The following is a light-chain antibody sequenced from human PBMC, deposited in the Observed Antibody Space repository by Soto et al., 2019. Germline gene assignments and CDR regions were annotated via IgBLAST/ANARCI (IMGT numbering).Light chain of an antibody. J-gene: IGKJ4*01. CDR1: QTVTTSQ. Sequence: EVVLPQSPGTLSLSPGESATLSCRASQTVTTSQLTWFQQKPGQAPRLLIYAASIRAAGIPDRFSGSGSGTDFTLTISRLEPEDFAVYYCQQYGSAPFTFGGGTKVELK. V-gene: IGKV3-20*01. CDR3: QQYGSAPFT. CDR2: AAS.